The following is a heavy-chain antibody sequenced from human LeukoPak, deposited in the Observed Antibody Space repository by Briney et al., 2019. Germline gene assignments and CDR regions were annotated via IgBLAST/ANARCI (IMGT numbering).Heavy chain of an antibody. CDR3: ARVLRSGSYGEAFDI. CDR1: GGSISSYY. D-gene: IGHD1-26*01. Sequence: SSETLSLTCTVSGGSISSYYWSWIRQPPGKGLEWIGYIYYSGSTNYNPSLKSRVTISVDTSKNQFSLKLSSVTAADTAVYYCARVLRSGSYGEAFDIWGQGTMVTVSS. V-gene: IGHV4-59*01. CDR2: IYYSGST. J-gene: IGHJ3*02.